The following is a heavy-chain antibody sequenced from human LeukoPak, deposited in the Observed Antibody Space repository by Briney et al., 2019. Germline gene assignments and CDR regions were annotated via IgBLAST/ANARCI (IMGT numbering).Heavy chain of an antibody. V-gene: IGHV3-30*02. J-gene: IGHJ4*02. D-gene: IGHD3-9*01. Sequence: GGSLRLSCAASGFTFSSYGMHWVRQAPGKGLEWVAFIRNDGSNKYYADSVKGRFTISRDNSKNTLYLQMNSLRAEDTAVYYCARPPDILTGYYTLDYWGQGTLVTVSS. CDR3: ARPPDILTGYYTLDY. CDR2: IRNDGSNK. CDR1: GFTFSSYG.